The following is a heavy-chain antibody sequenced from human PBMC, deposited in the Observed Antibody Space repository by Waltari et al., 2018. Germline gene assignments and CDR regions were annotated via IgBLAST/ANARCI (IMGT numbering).Heavy chain of an antibody. V-gene: IGHV4-30-4*08. CDR3: ARAPLAAAVPYFDY. CDR1: GGSISSGDYY. J-gene: IGHJ4*02. Sequence: QVQLQESGPGLVKPSQTLSLTCTVSGGSISSGDYYWSCIRQPPGKGLEWIGYIYYSGSTYYNPSLKSRVTISVDTSKNQFSLKLSSVTAADTAVYHCARAPLAAAVPYFDYWGQGTLVTVSS. CDR2: IYYSGST. D-gene: IGHD6-13*01.